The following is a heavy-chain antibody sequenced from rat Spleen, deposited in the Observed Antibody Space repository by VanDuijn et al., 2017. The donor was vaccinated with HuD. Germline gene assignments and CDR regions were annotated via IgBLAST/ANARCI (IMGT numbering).Heavy chain of an antibody. D-gene: IGHD1-11*01. Sequence: EVQLVESGGGLVQPGRSLKLSCAASGFTFSDYYMAWVRQAPKKGLEWVASISYEGRSTYYGDSVKGRFTISRDNAKSTLYLQMDSLRSEDTATYYCTRGYYFDCWGRGVMVTVSS. CDR2: ISYEGRST. J-gene: IGHJ2*01. V-gene: IGHV5-22*01. CDR3: TRGYYFDC. CDR1: GFTFSDYY.